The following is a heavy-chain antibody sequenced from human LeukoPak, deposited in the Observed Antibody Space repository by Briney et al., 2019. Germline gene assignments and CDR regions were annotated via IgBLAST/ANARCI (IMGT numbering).Heavy chain of an antibody. CDR2: GHYSGNT. V-gene: IGHV4-59*12. D-gene: IGHD4-23*01. CDR1: GVSINSYY. J-gene: IGHJ4*02. Sequence: SETLSLTCTVSGVSINSYYWSWIRQPPGKGLEWIGYGHYSGNTNYNPSLKSRVTISVDTSKNQFSLKLSSVTAADTAVYYCATRNYGGNSEYFDFWGQGALVTVSS. CDR3: ATRNYGGNSEYFDF.